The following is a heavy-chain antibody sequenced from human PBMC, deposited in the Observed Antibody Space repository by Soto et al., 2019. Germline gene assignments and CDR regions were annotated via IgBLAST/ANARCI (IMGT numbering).Heavy chain of an antibody. Sequence: QLQLQESGSGLVKPSQTLSLTSAVSGGSISSGGYSWRWNRQPPGKGLEWIGYIDHSGSTSYTPSLKSRVTRSVDRSKNQFSLKLSSVTAADTAVYYCARVPTHWGQGTLVTVSS. CDR1: GGSISSGGYS. V-gene: IGHV4-30-2*01. CDR3: ARVPTH. J-gene: IGHJ4*02. CDR2: IDHSGST.